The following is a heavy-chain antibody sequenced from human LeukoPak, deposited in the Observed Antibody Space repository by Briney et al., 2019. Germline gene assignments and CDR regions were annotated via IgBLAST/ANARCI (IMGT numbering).Heavy chain of an antibody. CDR3: ARFYGDSHFYYYYYMDV. CDR2: IRYDGSNK. V-gene: IGHV3-30*02. D-gene: IGHD4-17*01. CDR1: GFTFSTYG. J-gene: IGHJ6*03. Sequence: GGSLRLSCAASGFTFSTYGMHWVRQAPGKGLEWVAFIRYDGSNKFYADSVKGRFTISRDNSKNTLFLQMNSLRAEDTAVYYCARFYGDSHFYYYYYMDVWGKGTTVTVSS.